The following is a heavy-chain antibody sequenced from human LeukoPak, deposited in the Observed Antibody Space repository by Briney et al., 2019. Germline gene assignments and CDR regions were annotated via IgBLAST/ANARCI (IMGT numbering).Heavy chain of an antibody. CDR2: INHSGST. CDR1: GGSFSGYH. V-gene: IGHV4-34*01. D-gene: IGHD4-17*01. Sequence: KPSETLSLTCAVYGGSFSGYHWSWIRQPPGKGLEWIGEINHSGSTNYNPSLKSRVTISVDTSKNQFSLKLSSVTAADTAVYYCARGPSDYGDYLFDYWGQGTLVTVSS. J-gene: IGHJ4*02. CDR3: ARGPSDYGDYLFDY.